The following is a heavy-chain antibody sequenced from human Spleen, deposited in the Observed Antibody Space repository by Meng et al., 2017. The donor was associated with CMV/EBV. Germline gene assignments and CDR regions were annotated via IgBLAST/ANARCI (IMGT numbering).Heavy chain of an antibody. V-gene: IGHV4-34*01. CDR2: INHSGST. Sequence: GSLRLSCAVYGGSFSGYYWSWIRQPPGKGLEWIGEINHSGSTNYNPSLKSRVTISVDTSKNQFSLKLSSVTAADTAVYYCASGLMPPLDFWGQGTLVTVSS. D-gene: IGHD2-2*01. J-gene: IGHJ4*02. CDR1: GGSFSGYY. CDR3: ASGLMPPLDF.